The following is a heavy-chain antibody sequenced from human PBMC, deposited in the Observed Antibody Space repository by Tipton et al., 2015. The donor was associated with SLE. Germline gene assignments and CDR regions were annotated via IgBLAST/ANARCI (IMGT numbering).Heavy chain of an antibody. J-gene: IGHJ4*02. D-gene: IGHD5-12*01. CDR2: VYYSGST. Sequence: TLSLTCTVSGGSIRSYYWSWIRQHPGKGLEWIGYVYYSGSTYYNPSLKSRVTISIDTSKNQFSLKLGSVTAADTAVYFCARGGPRYYFDYWGQGTLVTVSS. V-gene: IGHV4-31*03. CDR1: GGSIRSYY. CDR3: ARGGPRYYFDY.